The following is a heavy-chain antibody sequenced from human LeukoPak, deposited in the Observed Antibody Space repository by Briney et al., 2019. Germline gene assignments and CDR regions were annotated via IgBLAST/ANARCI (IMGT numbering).Heavy chain of an antibody. CDR3: ARDRVDIDDY. CDR2: ISYDGSNK. V-gene: IGHV3-30-3*01. D-gene: IGHD5-12*01. J-gene: IGHJ4*02. Sequence: AGGSLRLSCAASGFTFSSYAMHWVRQAPGKGLEWVAVISYDGSNKYYADSVKGRSTISRDNSKNTLYLQMNSLRAEDTAVYYCARDRVDIDDYWGQGTLVTVSS. CDR1: GFTFSSYA.